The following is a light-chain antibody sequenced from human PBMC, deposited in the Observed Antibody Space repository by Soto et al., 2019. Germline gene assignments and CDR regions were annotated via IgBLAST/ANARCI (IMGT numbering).Light chain of an antibody. CDR3: QQYNNWPGT. Sequence: EIVLTQSPGTLSVSPGERATLSCRASQSVSSKLAWYQQKPGHAPRLLFYGASTGATGIPARLSGSGYETEFTLSISSLQSEDFAVYYCQQYNNWPGTFGLGTKVEIK. CDR2: GAS. V-gene: IGKV3-15*01. J-gene: IGKJ1*01. CDR1: QSVSSK.